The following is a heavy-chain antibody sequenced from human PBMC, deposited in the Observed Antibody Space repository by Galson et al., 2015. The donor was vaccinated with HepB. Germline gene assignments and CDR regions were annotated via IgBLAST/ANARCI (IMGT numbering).Heavy chain of an antibody. CDR3: ATYEQTKSFDY. D-gene: IGHD5-12*01. V-gene: IGHV3-23*01. CDR1: GFSFSNYG. CDR2: IGGTGWVSGTRGRGAT. Sequence: SLRPSCAASGFSFSNYGMNWVRQAPGTGLDWVSAIGGTGWVSGTRGRGATYYADSVKGRFTISRDNSKNTLYLQMNSLRAEDTAVYYCATYEQTKSFDYWGQGALVTVSS. J-gene: IGHJ4*02.